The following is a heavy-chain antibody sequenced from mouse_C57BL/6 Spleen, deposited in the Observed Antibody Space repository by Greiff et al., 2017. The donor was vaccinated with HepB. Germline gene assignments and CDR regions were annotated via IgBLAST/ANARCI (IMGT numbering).Heavy chain of an antibody. J-gene: IGHJ1*03. D-gene: IGHD1-2*01. Sequence: EVQRVESGGGLVKPGGSLKLSCAASGFTFSSYAMSWVRQTPEKRLEWVATISDGGSYTYYPDNVKGRFTISRDNAKNNLYLQMSHLKSEDTAMYYCARDRYGRYFDVWGTGTTVTVSS. CDR2: ISDGGSYT. CDR3: ARDRYGRYFDV. CDR1: GFTFSSYA. V-gene: IGHV5-4*01.